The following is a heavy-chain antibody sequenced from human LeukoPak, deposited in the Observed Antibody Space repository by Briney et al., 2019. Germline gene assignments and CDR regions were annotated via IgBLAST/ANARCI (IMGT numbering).Heavy chain of an antibody. Sequence: PGGSLRLSCAASGFTFSSYWMSWVRQAPGKGLECVANIKQDGSEKYYVDFVKGRFTISRDNAKKSLYLHMNSLRAEDTAVYYCASQSSGGFFEDYWGQGTLVTVSS. V-gene: IGHV3-7*01. J-gene: IGHJ4*02. CDR1: GFTFSSYW. D-gene: IGHD3-3*01. CDR3: ASQSSGGFFEDY. CDR2: IKQDGSEK.